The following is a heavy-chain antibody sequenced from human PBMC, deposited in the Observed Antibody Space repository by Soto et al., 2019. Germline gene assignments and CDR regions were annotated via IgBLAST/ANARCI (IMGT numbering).Heavy chain of an antibody. Sequence: KESGPTLVKPTQTLTLTCTFSGFSLTTSGVGVGWIRQPPGKALEWLALIYWNDDKRYSPSLQSRLTITKDTSNNQVVLTMTNMDPVDTATYYCAHRPDYGDYADYWGQGSLVAVSS. CDR3: AHRPDYGDYADY. CDR1: GFSLTTSGVG. J-gene: IGHJ4*02. V-gene: IGHV2-5*01. CDR2: IYWNDDK. D-gene: IGHD4-17*01.